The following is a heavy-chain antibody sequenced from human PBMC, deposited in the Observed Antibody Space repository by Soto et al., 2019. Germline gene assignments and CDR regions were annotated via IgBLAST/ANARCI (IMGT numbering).Heavy chain of an antibody. CDR3: AREVQVHTPAFVY. CDR2: ISPMFGAA. J-gene: IGHJ4*02. V-gene: IGHV1-69*19. D-gene: IGHD3-10*01. Sequence: QVQLVQSGAEMKKPGSSVKVSCQSSGGTVNTYAMNWVRQAPGQGPEWMGDISPMFGAANYAPKFHGRVTITADDSTCTSYMQLSSLTSEDTALYFCAREVQVHTPAFVYWGQGTLVTVSS. CDR1: GGTVNTYA.